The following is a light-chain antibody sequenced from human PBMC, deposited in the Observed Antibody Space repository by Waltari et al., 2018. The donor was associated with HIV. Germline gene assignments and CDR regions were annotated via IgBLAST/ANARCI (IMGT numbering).Light chain of an antibody. CDR1: SSNIGNNS. Sequence: QSVLTQPPSVSATPGQKVTISCSGSSSNIGNNSVSWYQQVPGTAPKLLIYENKKRPSGIPDRFSGSKSGTSPTLGVTGLQTGDEADYYCGTWDSSLSTSFFGGGTKLTVL. J-gene: IGLJ2*01. CDR3: GTWDSSLSTSF. CDR2: ENK. V-gene: IGLV1-51*01.